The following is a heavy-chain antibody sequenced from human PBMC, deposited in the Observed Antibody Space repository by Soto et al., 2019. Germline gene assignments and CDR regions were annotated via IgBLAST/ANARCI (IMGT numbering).Heavy chain of an antibody. CDR2: ISGSGGST. CDR1: GFTFSSYA. CDR3: AKDSLTTVPYLPAYFDY. Sequence: EVHLLESGGGLVQPGGSLRLSCAASGFTFSSYAMSWVRQAPGKGLEWVSAISGSGGSTYYADSVKGRFTISRDNSKNTLYLQMNSLRAEDTAVYYCAKDSLTTVPYLPAYFDYWGQGTLVTVSS. D-gene: IGHD4-17*01. J-gene: IGHJ4*02. V-gene: IGHV3-23*01.